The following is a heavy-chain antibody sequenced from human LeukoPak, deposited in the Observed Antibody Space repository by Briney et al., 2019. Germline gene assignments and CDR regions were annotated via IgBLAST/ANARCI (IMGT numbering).Heavy chain of an antibody. D-gene: IGHD1-26*01. J-gene: IGHJ4*02. CDR3: AKDVKSDGVWDVDH. V-gene: IGHV3-23*01. CDR2: IYGSGEGQT. Sequence: AGGSLRLSCAGYGFNFRAYTMNWVRQAPGKGLEWVSGIYGSGEGQTFYADSVRGRFAISRDDSRNLVFLHMDSLRVEDTALYYCAKDVKSDGVWDVDHWGREPWSPSP. CDR1: GFNFRAYT.